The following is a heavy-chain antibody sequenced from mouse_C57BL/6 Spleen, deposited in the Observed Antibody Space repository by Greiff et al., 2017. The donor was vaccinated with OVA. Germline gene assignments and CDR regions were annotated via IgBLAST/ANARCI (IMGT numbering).Heavy chain of an antibody. V-gene: IGHV1-82*01. CDR2: IYPGDGDT. CDR1: GYAFSSSW. CDR3: ARSGYYDYDVGYFDY. D-gene: IGHD2-4*01. Sequence: VKLMESGPELVKPGASVKISCKASGYAFSSSWMNWVKQRPGKGLEWIVRIYPGDGDTNYNGKFKGKATLTADKSSSTAYMQLSSLTSEDSAVYFCARSGYYDYDVGYFDYWGQGTTLTVSS. J-gene: IGHJ2*01.